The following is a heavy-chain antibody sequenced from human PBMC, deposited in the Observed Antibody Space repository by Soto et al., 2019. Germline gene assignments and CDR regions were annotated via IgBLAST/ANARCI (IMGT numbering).Heavy chain of an antibody. Sequence: VGSLRLSCAASGFTFSSYGMHWVRQAPGKGLEWVAVIWYDGSNKYYADSVKGRFTISRDNSKNTLYLQMNSLRAEDTAVYYCARGRDYDFWSGYPWVIDYWGQGTLGTVS. J-gene: IGHJ4*02. D-gene: IGHD3-3*01. CDR2: IWYDGSNK. V-gene: IGHV3-33*01. CDR1: GFTFSSYG. CDR3: ARGRDYDFWSGYPWVIDY.